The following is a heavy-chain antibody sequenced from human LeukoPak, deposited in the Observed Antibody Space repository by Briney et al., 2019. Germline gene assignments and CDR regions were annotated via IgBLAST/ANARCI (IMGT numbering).Heavy chain of an antibody. D-gene: IGHD6-19*01. CDR3: ASHIAVAGTDDAFDV. J-gene: IGHJ3*01. V-gene: IGHV3-48*03. Sequence: GGSLRLSCAASGFIFSNYEINWVRQAPGKGLEWLSYISSSGSTIYYADSVRGRFTIFRDNAKNSLYLQMNSLRAEDTAVYYCASHIAVAGTDDAFDVWGQGTMVTVSS. CDR1: GFIFSNYE. CDR2: ISSSGSTI.